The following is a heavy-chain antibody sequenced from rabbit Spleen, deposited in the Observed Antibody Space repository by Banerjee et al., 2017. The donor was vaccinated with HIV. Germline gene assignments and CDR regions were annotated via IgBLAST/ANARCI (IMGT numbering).Heavy chain of an antibody. V-gene: IGHV1S45*01. D-gene: IGHD6-1*01. CDR2: INVLTGKA. CDR3: ARAGYVDYGHAASYYYLAL. J-gene: IGHJ4*01. CDR1: GFPFSEKAV. Sequence: QEQLVESGGGLVKPGASLTLTCKASGFPFSEKAVMCWVRQAPGKGLTWIACINVLTGKAVYASWAKGRFTFSSHNAQNTLYLQLTSLTAADTATYFCARAGYVDYGHAASYYYLALWGQGTLVTVS.